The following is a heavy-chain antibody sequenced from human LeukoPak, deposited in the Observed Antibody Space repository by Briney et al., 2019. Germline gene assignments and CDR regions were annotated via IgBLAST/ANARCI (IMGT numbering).Heavy chain of an antibody. V-gene: IGHV6-1*01. D-gene: IGHD2-2*01. CDR3: ARRLTQYECFDH. Sequence: SQTLSLTCAISGDSVSSNSVTWNWIRQSPSRGLEWLGRTYYRSTWYNGYAVSVRGRITVNPDTSKNQFSLHLNSVTPEDTAVYYWARRLTQYECFDHWGQGILVTVSS. J-gene: IGHJ5*02. CDR2: TYYRSTWYN. CDR1: GDSVSSNSVT.